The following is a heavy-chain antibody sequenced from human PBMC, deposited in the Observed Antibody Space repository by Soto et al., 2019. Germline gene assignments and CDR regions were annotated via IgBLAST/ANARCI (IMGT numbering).Heavy chain of an antibody. J-gene: IGHJ6*02. Sequence: QVQLVQSGAEVKKPGASVKVSCKVSGYTLTELSMHWVRQAPGKGLEWMGGFDPEDGETIYAQKFQGRVTMTEDTSTDTAYMELSSLRSEDTAVYYCARDSGGDYVTDYYYYAMDVWGQGTTVTVSS. D-gene: IGHD4-17*01. CDR1: GYTLTELS. CDR3: ARDSGGDYVTDYYYYAMDV. V-gene: IGHV1-24*01. CDR2: FDPEDGET.